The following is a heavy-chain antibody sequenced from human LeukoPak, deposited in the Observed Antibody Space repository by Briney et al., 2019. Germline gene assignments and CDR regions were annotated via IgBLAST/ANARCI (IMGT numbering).Heavy chain of an antibody. CDR3: ARDPGITMIRGAYNWFDP. J-gene: IGHJ5*02. V-gene: IGHV1-2*02. D-gene: IGHD3-10*01. CDR1: GYTFTGYY. Sequence: ASVKVSCKASGYTFTGYYMHWVRQAPGQGLEWMGWINPNSGGTNYAQKFQGRVTMTRDTSISTAYMELSRLRSDDTAVYYCARDPGITMIRGAYNWFDPWGQGTLVTVSS. CDR2: INPNSGGT.